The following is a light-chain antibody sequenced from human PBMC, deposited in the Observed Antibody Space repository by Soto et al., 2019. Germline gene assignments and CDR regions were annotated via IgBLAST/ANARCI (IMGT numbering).Light chain of an antibody. Sequence: IQMTQSPSTLPASVGDRVTITCRASHNIEMWMAWYQQKPVKAPSLLIFDASTLHSGVPPRFSGIGSGTYFTLXXXXXXPDDFATYYFQQIAXSTTFGQG. V-gene: IGKV1-5*01. CDR1: HNIEMW. CDR3: QQIAXSTT. J-gene: IGKJ2*01. CDR2: DAS.